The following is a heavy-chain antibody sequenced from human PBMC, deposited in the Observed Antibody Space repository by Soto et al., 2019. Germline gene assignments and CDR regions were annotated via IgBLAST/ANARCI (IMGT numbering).Heavy chain of an antibody. Sequence: QVHLQESGPGLMKPSETLSLTCSVSGDSVSSGTYYWSWIRQAPGKGLEWIGYIYFTGATNYNPSLKGRVTVSLDTSKNQFSLRLTSLTAADTAVYYCARHRRSSSWLDYWGQGTLVTVSS. CDR2: IYFTGAT. CDR1: GDSVSSGTYY. CDR3: ARHRRSSSWLDY. J-gene: IGHJ4*02. V-gene: IGHV4-61*01. D-gene: IGHD6-13*01.